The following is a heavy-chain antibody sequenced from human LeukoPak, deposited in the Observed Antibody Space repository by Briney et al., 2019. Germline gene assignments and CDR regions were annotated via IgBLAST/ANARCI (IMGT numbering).Heavy chain of an antibody. CDR1: GFTVSSSY. CDR2: LYSGGSI. Sequence: GGSLRLSCAGSGFTVSSSYMSWVRQAPGKGLEWVSVLYSGGSIFYADSVKGRFTISRDISKNMLHLQMNSLRADDTAVYYCARGAISSWYEDWGQGTLVTVSS. CDR3: ARGAISSWYED. V-gene: IGHV3-66*01. J-gene: IGHJ4*02. D-gene: IGHD6-13*01.